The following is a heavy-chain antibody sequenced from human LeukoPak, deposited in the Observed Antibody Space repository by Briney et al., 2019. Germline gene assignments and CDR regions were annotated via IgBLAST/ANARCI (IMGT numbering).Heavy chain of an antibody. V-gene: IGHV3-30-3*01. CDR3: ARDATAMVRPGYGMDV. Sequence: PGGSLRLSCAASGFTFSSYAMHWVRQAPGKGLEWVAVISYDGSSKYYADSVKGRFTISRDNSKNTLYLQMNSLRAEDTAVYYCARDATAMVRPGYGMDVWGQGTTVTVSS. J-gene: IGHJ6*02. CDR2: ISYDGSSK. CDR1: GFTFSSYA. D-gene: IGHD5-18*01.